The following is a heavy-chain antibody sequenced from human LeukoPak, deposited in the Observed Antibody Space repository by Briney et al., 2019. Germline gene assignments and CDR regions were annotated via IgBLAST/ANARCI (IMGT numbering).Heavy chain of an antibody. CDR1: GGSFSGYY. V-gene: IGHV4-34*01. Sequence: PSETLSLTCAVYGGSFSGYYWSWIRQPPGKGLEWIGEMNLGGNTNYNPSLESRVTISVDTSKNQFSLKLSSVTAADTAVYYCSRPPGRLNYYSYMDVWGKGTTVTVSS. D-gene: IGHD1-26*01. CDR3: SRPPGRLNYYSYMDV. J-gene: IGHJ6*03. CDR2: MNLGGNT.